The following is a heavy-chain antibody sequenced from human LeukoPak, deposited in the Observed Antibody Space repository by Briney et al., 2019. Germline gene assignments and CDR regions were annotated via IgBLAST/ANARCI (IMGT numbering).Heavy chain of an antibody. CDR1: EFIFSGYW. V-gene: IGHV3-7*03. CDR3: ARDNGGWFDS. Sequence: GGSLRLSCVAAEFIFSGYWMSWVRQAPGKGLEWVANIKQGGREEKYVGSVKGRFAISRDDAKSTLYLQMDSLSGDDTAVYYCARDNGGWFDSWGRGTLVTVSS. CDR2: IKQGGREE. J-gene: IGHJ5*01. D-gene: IGHD3-10*01.